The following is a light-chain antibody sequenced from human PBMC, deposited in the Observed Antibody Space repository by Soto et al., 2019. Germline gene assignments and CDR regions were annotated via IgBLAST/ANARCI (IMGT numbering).Light chain of an antibody. CDR2: DDN. CDR3: GTWDSSLSVVL. J-gene: IGLJ2*01. V-gene: IGLV1-51*01. CDR1: SSNIANNY. Sequence: QSVLTQPPSVSAAPGHRVTISCSGSSSNIANNYVSWYQQFPGTAPKLLIYDDNQRPSGIPDRFSGSKSGASATLGITGLQTGDEADYYCGTWDSSLSVVLFGGGTKVTVL.